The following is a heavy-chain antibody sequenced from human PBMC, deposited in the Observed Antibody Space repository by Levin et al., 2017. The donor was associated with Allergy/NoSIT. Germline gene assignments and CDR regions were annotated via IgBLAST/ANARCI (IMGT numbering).Heavy chain of an antibody. D-gene: IGHD3-10*01. CDR1: GGSISSGSYY. CDR2: IYSSGSA. J-gene: IGHJ4*02. Sequence: PSETLSLTCKVPGGSISSGSYYWSWIRQPAAKGLEWIGRIYSSGSANYNPSLKSRVTISVDTSKNQFSLKLSSVTAADTAVYYCARAEVGSEHWGQGTLVTVSS. V-gene: IGHV4-61*02. CDR3: ARAEVGSEH.